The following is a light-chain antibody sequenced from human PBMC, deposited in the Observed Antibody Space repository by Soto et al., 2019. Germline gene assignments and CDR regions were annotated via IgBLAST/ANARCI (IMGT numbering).Light chain of an antibody. V-gene: IGKV1-39*01. CDR1: QSISTY. CDR2: AAS. CDR3: QQSYSNLLT. J-gene: IGKJ5*01. Sequence: DPPMTPSPSAMGRSXGHRFATSTXASQSISTYLNWYRQKPGKAPKLLIYAASSLQSGVPSRFSGSGSGTDFTLTISSLQSEDFATYYCQQSYSNLLTFGQGTRLENK.